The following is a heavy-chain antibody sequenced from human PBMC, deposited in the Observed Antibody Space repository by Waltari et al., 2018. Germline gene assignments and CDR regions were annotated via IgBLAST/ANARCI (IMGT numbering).Heavy chain of an antibody. CDR3: ARLEWLQLTGVAFDI. J-gene: IGHJ3*02. V-gene: IGHV4-38-2*01. Sequence: ISSGYYWGWIRQPPGKGLEWIGSIYHSGSTYYNPSLKSRVTISVDTSKNQFSLKLSSVTAADTAVYYCARLEWLQLTGVAFDIWGQGTMVTVSS. D-gene: IGHD5-12*01. CDR2: IYHSGST. CDR1: ISSGYY.